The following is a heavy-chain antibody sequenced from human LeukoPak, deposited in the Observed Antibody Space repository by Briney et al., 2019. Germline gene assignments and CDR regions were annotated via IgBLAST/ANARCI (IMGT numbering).Heavy chain of an antibody. D-gene: IGHD3-3*01. CDR1: GGSFSGYY. J-gene: IGHJ4*02. CDR2: INHSGST. V-gene: IGHV4-34*01. Sequence: SETLSLTCAVYGGSFSGYYWSWIRQPPGKGLEWIGEINHSGSTNYNPSLKSRVTISVDTSKNQFSLKLSSVTAADTAVYYCARGPGHDFWSGYYRDYYFDYWGQGTLVTVSS. CDR3: ARGPGHDFWSGYYRDYYFDY.